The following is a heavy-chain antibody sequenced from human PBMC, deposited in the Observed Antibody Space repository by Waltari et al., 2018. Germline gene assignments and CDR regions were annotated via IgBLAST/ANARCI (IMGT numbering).Heavy chain of an antibody. CDR3: ARRISRYNRNTAPYTWIDP. V-gene: IGHV5-10-1*01. CDR1: GYKFTDFW. Sequence: ESLRISCQASGYKFTDFWIIWVRQVPGKGLEWMGKIDPADSYPFYSPSFQGHVTISADKSINTAYLQWSSLKASDTAIYFCARRISRYNRNTAPYTWIDPWGQGTLVTVSS. J-gene: IGHJ5*02. CDR2: IDPADSYP. D-gene: IGHD3-9*01.